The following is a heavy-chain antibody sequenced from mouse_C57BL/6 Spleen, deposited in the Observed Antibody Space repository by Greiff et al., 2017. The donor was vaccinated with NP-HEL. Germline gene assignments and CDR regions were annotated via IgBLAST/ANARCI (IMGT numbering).Heavy chain of an antibody. CDR3: ARAPITTVVYFDY. CDR1: GYAFSSSW. V-gene: IGHV1-82*01. Sequence: QVQLQQSGPELVKPGASVKLSCKASGYAFSSSWMNWVKQRPGTGLEWIGRIYPGDGDTNYNGKFKGKATLTADKSSSTAYMQLSSLTSEDSAVYFCARAPITTVVYFDYWGQGTTLTVSS. CDR2: IYPGDGDT. D-gene: IGHD1-1*01. J-gene: IGHJ2*01.